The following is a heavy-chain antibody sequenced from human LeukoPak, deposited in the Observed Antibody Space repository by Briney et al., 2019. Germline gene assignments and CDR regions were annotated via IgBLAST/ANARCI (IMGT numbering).Heavy chain of an antibody. V-gene: IGHV3-33*01. CDR1: GFTFSSYG. CDR2: IWYEGSKK. J-gene: IGHJ2*01. D-gene: IGHD2-2*02. CDR3: ARDAWIVVVPAAISGWYFDL. Sequence: GGALRLSFAASGFTFSSYGRRGVRQAPGKGVEGVAVIWYEGSKKYYEDPVKGGLTNSRDNSKNTLYLQMNSLRAEDTAVYYCARDAWIVVVPAAISGWYFDLWGRGTLVTVSS.